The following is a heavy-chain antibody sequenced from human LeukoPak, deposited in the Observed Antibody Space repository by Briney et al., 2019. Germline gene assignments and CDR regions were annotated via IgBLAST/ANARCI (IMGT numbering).Heavy chain of an antibody. CDR3: ARGRRYCDSTTCYGMYYVDY. J-gene: IGHJ4*02. Sequence: GASVKVSCKASGYTFISYAMNWVRQAPGQGLEWMGWINTDTGNPTYAQGFTGRFVFSLDTSVSTAYLQICSLEAEDTAVYYCARGRRYCDSTTCYGMYYVDYWGQGTLVTVSS. CDR1: GYTFISYA. V-gene: IGHV7-4-1*01. D-gene: IGHD2-2*01. CDR2: INTDTGNP.